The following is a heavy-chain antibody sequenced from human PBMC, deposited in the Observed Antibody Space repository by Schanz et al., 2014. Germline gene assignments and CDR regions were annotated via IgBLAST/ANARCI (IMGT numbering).Heavy chain of an antibody. Sequence: EQLVESGGGLVQPGGSLRLSCAASGFTFSSYSMNWVRQAPGKGLEWVSYISGTTTYTNYADSVKGRFTISRDNSKNTLYLQMNSLRAEDTAVYYCAKDPSHGDYDYYFDYWGQGTLVTVSS. J-gene: IGHJ4*02. CDR3: AKDPSHGDYDYYFDY. CDR2: ISGTTTYT. V-gene: IGHV3-48*01. D-gene: IGHD3-22*01. CDR1: GFTFSSYS.